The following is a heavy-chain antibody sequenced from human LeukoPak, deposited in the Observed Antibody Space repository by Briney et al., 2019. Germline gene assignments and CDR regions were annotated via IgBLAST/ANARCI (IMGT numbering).Heavy chain of an antibody. Sequence: GGSLRLSCAASGFSFSSYAMSWVRQAPGKGLEWVSTISGSGGGTYYADSVKGRFTISRDNSNNTVYLQMNSLRADDTAVHYCAKVTGGRWFFDHWGQGALVAVSS. V-gene: IGHV3-23*01. CDR3: AKVTGGRWFFDH. CDR1: GFSFSSYA. J-gene: IGHJ4*02. CDR2: ISGSGGGT. D-gene: IGHD7-27*01.